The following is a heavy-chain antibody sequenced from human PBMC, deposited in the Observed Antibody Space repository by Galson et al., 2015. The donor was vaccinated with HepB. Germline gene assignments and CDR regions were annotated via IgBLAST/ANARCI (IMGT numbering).Heavy chain of an antibody. D-gene: IGHD6-13*01. J-gene: IGHJ6*02. CDR1: GYTFTSYG. CDR3: ARDVPTPDKQQLVPYCYYYGMDV. Sequence: SVKVSCKASGYTFTSYGISWVRQAPGQGLEWMGWISAYNGNTNYAQKLQGRVTMTTDTSTSTAYMELRSLRSDDTAVYYCARDVPTPDKQQLVPYCYYYGMDVWGQGTTVTVSS. CDR2: ISAYNGNT. V-gene: IGHV1-18*01.